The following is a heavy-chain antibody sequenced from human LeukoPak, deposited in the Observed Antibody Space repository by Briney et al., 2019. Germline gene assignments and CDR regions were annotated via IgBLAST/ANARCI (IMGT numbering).Heavy chain of an antibody. Sequence: SQTLSLTCAIPGDSVSSNSAAWNWIRQSPSRGLEWLGRTYYRSKWYNDYAVSVKSRITINPDTAKNQLSLQLNSVTPEDTAVYYCARVSLFDSSGYDYSYGMDVWGQGTTVTVSS. CDR1: GDSVSSNSAA. V-gene: IGHV6-1*01. J-gene: IGHJ6*02. D-gene: IGHD3-22*01. CDR2: TYYRSKWYN. CDR3: ARVSLFDSSGYDYSYGMDV.